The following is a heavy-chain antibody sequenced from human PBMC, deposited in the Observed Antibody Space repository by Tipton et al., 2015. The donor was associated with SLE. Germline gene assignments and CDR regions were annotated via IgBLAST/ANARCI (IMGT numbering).Heavy chain of an antibody. CDR2: IYGGGST. V-gene: IGHV3-23*03. CDR1: GFTFSRYP. CDR3: AKQRSPEHSDY. D-gene: IGHD3-3*02. Sequence: SLRLSCVASGFTFSRYPMTWVRQAPGRGLEWVSIIYGGGSTYYSDSVKGRFTISRDDSKNTVYLQMNSLRNEDTAVYYCAKQRSPEHSDYWGQGTLVTVSS. J-gene: IGHJ4*02.